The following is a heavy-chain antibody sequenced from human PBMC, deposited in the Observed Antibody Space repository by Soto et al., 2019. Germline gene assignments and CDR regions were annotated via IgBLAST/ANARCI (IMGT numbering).Heavy chain of an antibody. D-gene: IGHD2-15*01. CDR2: ISFDGSNK. CDR1: GFSFNSFA. CDR3: ARWDSGGTLGYCDY. J-gene: IGHJ4*02. V-gene: IGHV3-30-3*01. Sequence: QVQLVESGGGVVQPGRSLRLSCAVSGFSFNSFAMHWVRQAPGKGLEWVAVISFDGSNKYYADSVKGRFTISRDNSRNTLALQMNSLRADDTAVYHCARWDSGGTLGYCDYWGQGTLVTVSS.